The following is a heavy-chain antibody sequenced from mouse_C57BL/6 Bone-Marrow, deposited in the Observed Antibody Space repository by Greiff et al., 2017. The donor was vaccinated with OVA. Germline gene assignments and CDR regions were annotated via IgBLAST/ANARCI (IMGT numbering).Heavy chain of an antibody. CDR3: ARYYYGSSQYYFDY. CDR1: GYTFTSYW. Sequence: QVQLQQPGAELVKPGASVKMSCKASGYTFTSYWITWVKQRPGQGLEWIGDIYPGSGSTNYNEKFKSKATLTVDTSSSTAYMQLSSLTSEDSAVDYCARYYYGSSQYYFDYWGQGTTLTVSS. V-gene: IGHV1-55*01. D-gene: IGHD1-1*01. CDR2: IYPGSGST. J-gene: IGHJ2*01.